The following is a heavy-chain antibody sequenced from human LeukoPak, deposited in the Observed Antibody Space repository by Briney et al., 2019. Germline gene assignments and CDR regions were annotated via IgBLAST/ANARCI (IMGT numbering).Heavy chain of an antibody. D-gene: IGHD3-22*01. CDR1: GGSISSSY. Sequence: SETLSLTCTVSGGSISSSYWNWIRQPPGRGLEWIGDIHYSGSTNYNPSLKSRVTISVDTSKNQFSLKLSSVTTADTAVYHCARGGSSGSNWFDPWGQGTLVTVSS. CDR2: IHYSGST. J-gene: IGHJ5*02. V-gene: IGHV4-59*01. CDR3: ARGGSSGSNWFDP.